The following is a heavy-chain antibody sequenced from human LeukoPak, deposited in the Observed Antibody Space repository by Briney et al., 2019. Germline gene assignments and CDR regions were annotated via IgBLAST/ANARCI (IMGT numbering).Heavy chain of an antibody. Sequence: GGSLRLSCAASGFTFSSYWMSWVRQAPGKGLEWVANIKQDGSEKYYVDSVKGRFTISRDNAKNPLYLQMNSLRAEDTAVYYCARELFTIGVTGFDYWGQGTLVTVSS. D-gene: IGHD3-9*01. CDR1: GFTFSSYW. J-gene: IGHJ4*02. CDR3: ARELFTIGVTGFDY. V-gene: IGHV3-7*01. CDR2: IKQDGSEK.